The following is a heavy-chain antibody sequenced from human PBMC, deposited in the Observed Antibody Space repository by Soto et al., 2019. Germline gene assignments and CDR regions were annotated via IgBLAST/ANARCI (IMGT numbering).Heavy chain of an antibody. J-gene: IGHJ4*02. D-gene: IGHD6-19*01. CDR3: ARRTSGWYLDY. CDR2: ISGSGGSA. Sequence: EVQLLESGGGLVQPGGSLRLSCAASGFTFSSYAMSWVRQAPGKGLEWVSTISGSGGSAYYADSVKGRFTISRDNSKNPLYLQMNSLRAEDTAVFYCARRTSGWYLDYWGQGTLVTVPS. V-gene: IGHV3-23*01. CDR1: GFTFSSYA.